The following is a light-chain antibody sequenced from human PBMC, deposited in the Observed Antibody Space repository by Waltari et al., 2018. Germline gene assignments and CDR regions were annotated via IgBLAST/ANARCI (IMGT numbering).Light chain of an antibody. J-gene: IGKJ1*01. V-gene: IGKV3-20*01. CDR3: HQYDRSPWT. CDR1: QSIGNNY. CDR2: AAS. Sequence: ENVLTQSPGTLSLSPGERATLSCRASQSIGNNYLAWYQQKPGQAPRLLIYAASIRATGIPDRFSGSRSGTDFTLTISRLEPEDFAVFYCHQYDRSPWTFGQGTKVEF.